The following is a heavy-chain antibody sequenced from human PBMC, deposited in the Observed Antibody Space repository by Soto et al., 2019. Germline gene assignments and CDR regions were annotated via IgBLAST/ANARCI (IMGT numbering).Heavy chain of an antibody. CDR3: AAVKISYYDILTGPIDP. CDR2: IVVGSGNT. D-gene: IGHD3-9*01. V-gene: IGHV1-58*01. CDR1: GFTFTSSA. Sequence: EASVKVSCKASGFTFTSSAVQWVRQARGQRLEWIGWIVVGSGNTNYAQKFQERVTITRDMSTSTAYMELSSLRSEDTAVYYCAAVKISYYDILTGPIDPWGQGTLVTVSS. J-gene: IGHJ5*02.